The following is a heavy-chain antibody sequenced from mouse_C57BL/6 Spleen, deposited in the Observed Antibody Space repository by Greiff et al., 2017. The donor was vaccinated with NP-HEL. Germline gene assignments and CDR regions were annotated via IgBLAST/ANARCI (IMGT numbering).Heavy chain of an antibody. J-gene: IGHJ1*03. Sequence: EVQLLQSGGGLVKPGGSLKLSCAASGFTFSDYAMHWVRQAPAKGLEWVAYIRSGSSTLYYAATVKGRFTISRDNAKNTPFLQMTSLRSEDPAMFYCARPDDYYWYFEVWGTGTTVTVSS. CDR3: ARPDDYYWYFEV. CDR2: IRSGSSTL. D-gene: IGHD2-4*01. V-gene: IGHV5-17*01. CDR1: GFTFSDYA.